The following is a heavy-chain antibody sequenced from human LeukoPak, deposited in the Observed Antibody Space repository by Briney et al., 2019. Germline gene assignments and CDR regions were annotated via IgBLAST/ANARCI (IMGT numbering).Heavy chain of an antibody. Sequence: ASVKVSCKASGYTFTSYDINWVRQATGQGLEWMGWMNPNSGNTGYAQKFQGRVTITRITSISTAYMELSSLRSEDTAVYYCARAYYYYYYMDVWGKGTTVTVSS. CDR2: MNPNSGNT. V-gene: IGHV1-8*03. CDR1: GYTFTSYD. CDR3: ARAYYYYYYMDV. J-gene: IGHJ6*03.